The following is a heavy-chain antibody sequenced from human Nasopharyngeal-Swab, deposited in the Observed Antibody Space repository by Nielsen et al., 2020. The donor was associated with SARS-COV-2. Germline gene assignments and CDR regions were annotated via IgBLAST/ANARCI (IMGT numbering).Heavy chain of an antibody. Sequence: ASVTVSCKAFGYTFTDYYMHWVRQAPGQGLEWMGRINPNSGDTNYAQKFQGRVTMTRHTSISTAYMELSRLRSDDTAVYYCARVYSRSFEYWGQGTQVTVSS. V-gene: IGHV1-2*06. J-gene: IGHJ4*02. CDR3: ARVYSRSFEY. CDR1: GYTFTDYY. CDR2: INPNSGDT. D-gene: IGHD6-6*01.